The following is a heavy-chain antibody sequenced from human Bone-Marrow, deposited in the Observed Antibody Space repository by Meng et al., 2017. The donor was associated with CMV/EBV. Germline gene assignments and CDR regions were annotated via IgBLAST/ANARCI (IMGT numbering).Heavy chain of an antibody. CDR1: GFTFTTYA. Sequence: GGSLRLSCAASGFTFTTYAMSWVRQAPGKGLEWVSVIYSGGSSTYYADSVKGRFTISRDNSKNTLYLQMNSLRAEDTAVYYCAKFGTASEHYWGQGNLVTVSS. J-gene: IGHJ4*02. V-gene: IGHV3-23*03. D-gene: IGHD1-14*01. CDR2: IYSGGSST. CDR3: AKFGTASEHY.